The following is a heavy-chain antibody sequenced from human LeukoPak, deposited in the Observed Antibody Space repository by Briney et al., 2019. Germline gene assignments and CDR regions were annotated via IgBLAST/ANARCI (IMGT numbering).Heavy chain of an antibody. CDR2: IIPIFGTA. J-gene: IGHJ3*02. D-gene: IGHD2-2*01. CDR1: GGTFSSYA. CDR3: AILVNPIVVVPAARDAFDI. Sequence: GASVTVSCKASGGTFSSYAISWVRQAPGPGLEGMGGIIPIFGTANYAQKFQGRVTITADESTSTAYMELSSLRSEDTAVYYCAILVNPIVVVPAARDAFDIWGQGTMVTVSS. V-gene: IGHV1-69*13.